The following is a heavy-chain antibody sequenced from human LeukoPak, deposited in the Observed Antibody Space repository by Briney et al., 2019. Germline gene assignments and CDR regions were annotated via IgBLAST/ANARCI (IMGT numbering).Heavy chain of an antibody. CDR3: ARRVRAVAADY. V-gene: IGHV4-34*01. CDR2: INHSGST. Sequence: SETLSLTCAVYGGSFSGYYWSWIRQPPGTGLEWIGEINHSGSTNYNPSLKSRVTISVDTSKNQFSLKLSSVTAAGTAVYYYARRVRAVAADYWGQGTLVTVSS. CDR1: GGSFSGYY. J-gene: IGHJ4*02. D-gene: IGHD6-19*01.